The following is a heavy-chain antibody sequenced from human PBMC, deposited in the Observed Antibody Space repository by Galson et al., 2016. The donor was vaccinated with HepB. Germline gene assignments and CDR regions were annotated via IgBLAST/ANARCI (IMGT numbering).Heavy chain of an antibody. V-gene: IGHV5-51*01. CDR1: GYSFRSRW. J-gene: IGHJ4*02. CDR2: VNPGDSNT. CDR3: VAMAREYY. Sequence: QSGAEVKKPGESLKISCKASGYSFRSRWIGWVRQMPGKGLEGMGIVNPGDSNTKYRRSFPGKVAISADDSISTAYLQWSSLKASDTAIYYCVAMAREYYWGQGTLLTVSS. D-gene: IGHD5-24*01.